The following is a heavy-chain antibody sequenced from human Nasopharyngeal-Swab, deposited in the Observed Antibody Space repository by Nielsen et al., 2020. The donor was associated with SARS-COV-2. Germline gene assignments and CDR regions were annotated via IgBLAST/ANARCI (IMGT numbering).Heavy chain of an antibody. V-gene: IGHV1-18*01. Sequence: KVSCKASGYTFTNYGITWVRQAPGQGLEWMAWIRTYNGDTRYAQNFQGRVTVTTDTSTTTAYMEVRSLRSDDTAVYYCARVPVYSGTYYAFDIWGQGTMVTVSS. CDR2: IRTYNGDT. J-gene: IGHJ3*02. D-gene: IGHD1-26*01. CDR1: GYTFTNYG. CDR3: ARVPVYSGTYYAFDI.